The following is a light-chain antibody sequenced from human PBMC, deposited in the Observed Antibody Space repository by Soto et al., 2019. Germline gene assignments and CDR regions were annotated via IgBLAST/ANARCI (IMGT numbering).Light chain of an antibody. Sequence: EIVLTQSPGTRSLSPGERATLSCRASQSVSSAYLAWYQQKPGQAPRLLISGASSRATGIPDRFSGSGSGTDFSLTISRLEPEDFAVYYCQQYGGSVPITFGQGTRLDIK. J-gene: IGKJ5*01. CDR2: GAS. CDR1: QSVSSAY. V-gene: IGKV3-20*01. CDR3: QQYGGSVPIT.